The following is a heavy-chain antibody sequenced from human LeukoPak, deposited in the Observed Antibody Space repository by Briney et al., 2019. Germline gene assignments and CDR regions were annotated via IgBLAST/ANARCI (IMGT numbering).Heavy chain of an antibody. D-gene: IGHD5-18*01. Sequence: PSETLSLTCAVYGGSFSGYYWSWIRQPPGKGLEWIGEINHSGSTNYNPSLKSRVTMSVDTSKNQFSLRLSSVTAADTAVYYCARGDTNMATDAFDIWGQGTMVTVSS. V-gene: IGHV4-34*01. J-gene: IGHJ3*02. CDR3: ARGDTNMATDAFDI. CDR2: INHSGST. CDR1: GGSFSGYY.